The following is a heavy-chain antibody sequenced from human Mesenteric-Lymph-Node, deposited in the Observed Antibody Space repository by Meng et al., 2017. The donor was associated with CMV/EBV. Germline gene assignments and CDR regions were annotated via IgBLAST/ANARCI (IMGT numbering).Heavy chain of an antibody. CDR3: ARDLAGGYCSSTSCYLSYFDY. V-gene: IGHV1-18*01. Sequence: YGIRWVPHAPGPWLEWMGWISAYHGNTNYAQKLQGRVPMTPDTSTSTAYMELRSLRSDDTAVYYCARDLAGGYCSSTSCYLSYFDYWGQGTLVTVSS. CDR1: YG. D-gene: IGHD2-2*01. J-gene: IGHJ4*02. CDR2: ISAYHGNT.